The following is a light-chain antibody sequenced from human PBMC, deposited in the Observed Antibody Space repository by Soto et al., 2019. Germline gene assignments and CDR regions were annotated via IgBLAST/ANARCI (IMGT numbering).Light chain of an antibody. CDR3: SSYTGSSTYV. Sequence: QSVLTQPASVSGSPGQSITISCTGTSSDVGDYDFGSWYQQHPGKAPKLIIYDVSNRPSGVSNRFSASKSGNTASLTISGLQAEDEADYYCSSYTGSSTYVFGTGTKLTVL. V-gene: IGLV2-14*03. CDR2: DVS. CDR1: SSDVGDYDF. J-gene: IGLJ1*01.